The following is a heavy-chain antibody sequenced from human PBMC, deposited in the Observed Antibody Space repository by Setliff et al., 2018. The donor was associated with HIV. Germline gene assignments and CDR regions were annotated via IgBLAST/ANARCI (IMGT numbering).Heavy chain of an antibody. V-gene: IGHV3-74*01. D-gene: IGHD6-19*01. CDR3: ARDPPTAGWHFDL. CDR2: IKPDGSSI. Sequence: PGGSLRLSCAASGFTFSSYWIHWVRQTPGKGLVWVSRIKPDGSSITYADSVKGRFTISRDNAKNTVHLQMNSLRADDTAVYYCARDPPTAGWHFDLWGRGTLVTVSS. J-gene: IGHJ2*01. CDR1: GFTFSSYW.